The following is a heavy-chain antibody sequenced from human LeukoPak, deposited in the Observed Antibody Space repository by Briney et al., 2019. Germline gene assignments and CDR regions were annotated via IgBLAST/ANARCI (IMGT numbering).Heavy chain of an antibody. D-gene: IGHD5-18*01. J-gene: IGHJ6*03. CDR1: GGSISSYY. CDR2: IYYSGST. CDR3: ARGYSYGTRRYYYYMDV. V-gene: IGHV4-59*01. Sequence: PSETLSLTCTVSGGSISSYYWSWIRQPPGKGLEWIGYIYYSGSTNYNPSLKSRVTISVDTSKNQFSLKLSSVTAADTAVYYCARGYSYGTRRYYYYMDVWGKGTTVTVSS.